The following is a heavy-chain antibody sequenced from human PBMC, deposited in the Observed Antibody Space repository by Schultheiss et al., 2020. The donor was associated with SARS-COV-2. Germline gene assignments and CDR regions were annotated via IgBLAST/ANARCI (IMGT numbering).Heavy chain of an antibody. CDR1: GGSFSGYY. J-gene: IGHJ5*02. CDR3: ARDIIRFMESSDIWRWFDP. V-gene: IGHV4-34*01. D-gene: IGHD3-10*01. Sequence: SETLSLTCAVYGGSFSGYYWSWIRQPPGKGLEWIGYIYYSGSTYYNPSLKSRVTISVDTSKNQFSLKLSSVTAADTAVYYCARDIIRFMESSDIWRWFDPWGQGTLVTVSS. CDR2: IYYSGST.